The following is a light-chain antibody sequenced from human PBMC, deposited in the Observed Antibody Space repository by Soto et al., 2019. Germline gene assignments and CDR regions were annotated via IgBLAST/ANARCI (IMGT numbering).Light chain of an antibody. V-gene: IGKV4-1*01. Sequence: DIVMTQSPDSLAVSLGERAAINCKSSQSVLYSSNNKNYLAWYQQKPGHPPKLLVYGASTRESGVPDRFSGSWSGTEFTLTIGSLQAEDGAVYYGQHYYVTPFTFGKGTRLEIK. CDR2: GAS. CDR1: QSVLYSSNNKNY. J-gene: IGKJ5*01. CDR3: QHYYVTPFT.